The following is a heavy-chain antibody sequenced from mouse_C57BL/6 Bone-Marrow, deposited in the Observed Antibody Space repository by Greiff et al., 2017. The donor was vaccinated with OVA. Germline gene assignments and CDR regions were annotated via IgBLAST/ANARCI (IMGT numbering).Heavy chain of an antibody. V-gene: IGHV1-4*01. CDR1: GYTFTSYT. J-gene: IGHJ3*01. D-gene: IGHD1-1*01. CDR2: INPSSGYT. CDR3: ARYYYGSSYAY. Sequence: QVHVKQSGAELARPGASVKMSCKASGYTFTSYTMHWVKQRPGQGLEWIGYINPSSGYTKYNQKFKDKATLTADKSSSTAYMQLSSLTSEDSAVYYCARYYYGSSYAYWGQGTLVTVSA.